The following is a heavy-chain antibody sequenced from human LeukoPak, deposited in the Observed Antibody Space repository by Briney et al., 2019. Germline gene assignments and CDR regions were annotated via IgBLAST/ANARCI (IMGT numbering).Heavy chain of an antibody. Sequence: GGSLRLSCAASGFTFSDYAMSWVRQAPGKGLEWVAGISDSGSSIYYSDSVKGRFTISRDNSKNTLYLQMNSLRAEDTAVYYCARDLSGIAARRVCFDYWGQGTLVTVSS. CDR1: GFTFSDYA. CDR3: ARDLSGIAARRVCFDY. D-gene: IGHD6-6*01. V-gene: IGHV3-23*01. CDR2: ISDSGSSI. J-gene: IGHJ4*02.